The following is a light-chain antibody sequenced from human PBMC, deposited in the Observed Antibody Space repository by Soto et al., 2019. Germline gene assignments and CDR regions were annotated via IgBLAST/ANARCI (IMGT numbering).Light chain of an antibody. CDR2: KAS. V-gene: IGKV1-5*03. CDR3: QHYNSYPEA. CDR1: QTISSW. Sequence: DIQMTQSPSTLSGSVGDRVTITCRASQTISSWLAWYQQKPGKAPKLLIYKASTLKSGVPSRFSGSGSGTESTLTISSLQPDDFATYYCQHYNSYPEAFGQGTKV. J-gene: IGKJ1*01.